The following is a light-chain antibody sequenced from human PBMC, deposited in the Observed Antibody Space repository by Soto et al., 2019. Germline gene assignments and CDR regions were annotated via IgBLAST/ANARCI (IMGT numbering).Light chain of an antibody. CDR1: QSVSSDY. V-gene: IGKV3-20*01. CDR2: RAP. Sequence: EIVLTQSPGTLSLSPGERATLSCRASQSVSSDYLAWYQQKPGQTPKVLIYRAPSRATGIPDRFSGSGSGTDFTLTISRLEPEDFAVYYCQQYGSSPLTFSGGTKVEIK. J-gene: IGKJ4*01. CDR3: QQYGSSPLT.